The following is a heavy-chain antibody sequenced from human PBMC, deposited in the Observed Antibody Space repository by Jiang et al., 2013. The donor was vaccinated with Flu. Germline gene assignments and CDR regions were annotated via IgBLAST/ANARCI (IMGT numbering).Heavy chain of an antibody. V-gene: IGHV4-59*01. D-gene: IGHD6-13*01. J-gene: IGHJ1*01. Sequence: SISSYYWSWIRQPQEGTGVDWVYLLHGSTNXNPSLKSRVTISVDTSKNQFSLKLSSVTAADTAVYYCARGMVHFQHWGQGTLVTVSS. CDR3: ARGMVHFQH. CDR2: LLHGST. CDR1: SISSYY.